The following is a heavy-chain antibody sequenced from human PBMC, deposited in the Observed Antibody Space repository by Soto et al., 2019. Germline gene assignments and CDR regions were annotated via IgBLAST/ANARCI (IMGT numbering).Heavy chain of an antibody. Sequence: SETLSLTCTVSGGSISSGGYYWSWIRQHPGKGLEWIGYIYYSGSTYYNPSLKSRVSISVDTSKNQFSLKLSSVTAADTAVYYWAREKPFKVYAISWGQGTLVTVPS. V-gene: IGHV4-31*03. CDR3: AREKPFKVYAIS. J-gene: IGHJ4*02. D-gene: IGHD2-8*01. CDR1: GGSISSGGYY. CDR2: IYYSGST.